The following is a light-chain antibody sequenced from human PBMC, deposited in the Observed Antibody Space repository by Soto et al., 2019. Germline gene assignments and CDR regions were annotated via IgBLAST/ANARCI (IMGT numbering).Light chain of an antibody. CDR1: QSVTSNY. V-gene: IGKV3-20*01. CDR2: GAS. Sequence: EIVLTQSPGTLSLSPGEGATLSCRASQSVTSNYLAWYQQKPGQAPRLLIYGASSRATGIPDRFSGSGSGTDFTLPIRRLEPEDFAVFYCQQYGNSTGTFGQGTKVEIK. J-gene: IGKJ1*01. CDR3: QQYGNSTGT.